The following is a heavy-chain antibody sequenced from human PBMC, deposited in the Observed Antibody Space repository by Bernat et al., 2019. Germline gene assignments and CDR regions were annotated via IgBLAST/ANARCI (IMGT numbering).Heavy chain of an antibody. D-gene: IGHD6-19*01. Sequence: EVELLESGGGLIQPGGSRRLSCAASDFSVSSNYMSWVRQAPGKGLEWVSIIYSDGRTYYADSVEGRFSISRDNSKNTLYLQMNSLRAEDTAVYYCARDVRVAVAATDYYGMDVWGQGTTVTVSS. CDR2: IYSDGRT. CDR1: DFSVSSNY. CDR3: ARDVRVAVAATDYYGMDV. J-gene: IGHJ6*02. V-gene: IGHV3-53*01.